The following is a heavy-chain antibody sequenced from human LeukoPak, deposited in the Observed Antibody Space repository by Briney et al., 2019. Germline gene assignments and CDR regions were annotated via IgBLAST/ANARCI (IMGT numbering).Heavy chain of an antibody. D-gene: IGHD2-2*02. J-gene: IGHJ5*02. CDR1: GGSISSGDYY. V-gene: IGHV4-30-4*01. CDR3: ARVRTYCSSTSCYKNWFDP. Sequence: PSQTLSLTCTVSGGSISSGDYYWSWIRQPPGKGLEWIGYIYYSGSTNYNPSLKSRVTISVDTSKNQFSLKLSSVTAADTAVYYCARVRTYCSSTSCYKNWFDPWGQGTLVTVSS. CDR2: IYYSGST.